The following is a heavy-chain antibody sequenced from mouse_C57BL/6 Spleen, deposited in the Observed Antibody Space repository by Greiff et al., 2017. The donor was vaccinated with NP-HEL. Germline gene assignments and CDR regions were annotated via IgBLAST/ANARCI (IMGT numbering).Heavy chain of an antibody. CDR3: GRDRYYGDYAMDY. CDR1: GFTFSSYA. Sequence: EVQVVESGGGLVKPGGSLKLSCAASGFTFSSYAMSWVRQTPEKRLEWVATISDGGSYTYYPDNVKGRFTISRDNAKNNLYLQMSHLKSEDTAMYYCGRDRYYGDYAMDYWGQGTSVTVSS. D-gene: IGHD2-1*01. J-gene: IGHJ4*01. CDR2: ISDGGSYT. V-gene: IGHV5-4*01.